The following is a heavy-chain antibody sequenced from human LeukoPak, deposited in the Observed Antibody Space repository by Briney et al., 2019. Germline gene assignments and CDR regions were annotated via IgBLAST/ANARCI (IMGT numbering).Heavy chain of an antibody. V-gene: IGHV3-30*04. CDR2: ISYDGSNK. D-gene: IGHD3-22*01. CDR3: ARGPAYYYDSSRYSLDY. J-gene: IGHJ4*02. Sequence: GRSLRLSCAASGFTFSSYAMHWVRQAPGKGLEWVAVISYDGSNKYYADSVKGRFTISRDNSKNTLYLQMNSLRAEDTAVYYCARGPAYYYDSSRYSLDYWGQGTLVTVSS. CDR1: GFTFSSYA.